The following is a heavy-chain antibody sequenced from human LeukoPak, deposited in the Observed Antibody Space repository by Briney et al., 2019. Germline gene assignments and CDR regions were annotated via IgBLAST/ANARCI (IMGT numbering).Heavy chain of an antibody. V-gene: IGHV3-23*01. CDR2: ISGSDVST. Sequence: GRSLRLSCAASGFTFSSYGMHWVRQAPGKGLEWVSAISGSDVSTYYADSVKGRFTISRDNSKSTLYLQMHSLRAEDTAIYYCAKGGCSSTTCLVDYWGQGTLVPVSS. CDR1: GFTFSSYG. J-gene: IGHJ4*02. CDR3: AKGGCSSTTCLVDY. D-gene: IGHD2-2*01.